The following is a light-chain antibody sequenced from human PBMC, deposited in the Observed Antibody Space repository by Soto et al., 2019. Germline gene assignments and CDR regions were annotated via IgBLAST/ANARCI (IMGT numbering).Light chain of an antibody. CDR2: TNN. CDR1: SSNIGSNT. CDR3: AAWDDSLNGWV. Sequence: QSVLTQPPSTXXXXXXXXXXSCSGSSSNIGSNTVSWYQHLPGTAPKLLIYTNNQRPSGVPDRFSGSKSGTSASLAISGLQSEDEADYYCAAWDDSLNGWVFGGGTKLTVL. V-gene: IGLV1-44*01. J-gene: IGLJ3*02.